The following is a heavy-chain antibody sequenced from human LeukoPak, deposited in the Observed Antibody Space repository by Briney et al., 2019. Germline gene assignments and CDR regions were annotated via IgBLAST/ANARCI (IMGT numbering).Heavy chain of an antibody. CDR1: GFTFSGFE. CDR2: ISGSGAAI. J-gene: IGHJ3*02. V-gene: IGHV3-48*03. CDR3: ARKMKTGDRVGTFDI. Sequence: GGSLRLSCAASGFTFSGFEMNWVRQAPGKGLEWLSYISGSGAAIHYADSVRGRFTISRDNAKNSLYLQMNSLTAEDTAVYYCARKMKTGDRVGTFDIWGQGTMVTVSS. D-gene: IGHD1-1*01.